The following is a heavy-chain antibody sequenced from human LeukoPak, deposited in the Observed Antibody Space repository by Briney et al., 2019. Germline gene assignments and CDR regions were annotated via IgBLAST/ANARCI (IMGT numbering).Heavy chain of an antibody. CDR2: INPNSGGT. J-gene: IGHJ4*02. CDR1: GYIFTGYY. V-gene: IGHV1-2*02. CDR3: ATMGATNFDH. Sequence: ASVKVSCKASGYIFTGYYMHWVRQAPGQGLEWMGWINPNSGGTNYAQKLQGRVTMTRDTSTSTAYMEVSRLGSDDTAEYYCATMGATNFDHWGQGTLVTVSS. D-gene: IGHD1-26*01.